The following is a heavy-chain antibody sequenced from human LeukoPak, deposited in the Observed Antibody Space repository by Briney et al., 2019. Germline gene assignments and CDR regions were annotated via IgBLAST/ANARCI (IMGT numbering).Heavy chain of an antibody. J-gene: IGHJ4*02. CDR3: ARLPVPRNAYGDYYFDY. CDR1: GYTFTSDG. D-gene: IGHD4-17*01. Sequence: GASVKVSCKASGYTFTSDGISWVRQAPGQALEWMGWISAYNGKTNYAQKLQGRDTMTTDTSTSTAYMELRSLRSDDTAVYYCARLPVPRNAYGDYYFDYWGQGTLVTVSS. CDR2: ISAYNGKT. V-gene: IGHV1-18*01.